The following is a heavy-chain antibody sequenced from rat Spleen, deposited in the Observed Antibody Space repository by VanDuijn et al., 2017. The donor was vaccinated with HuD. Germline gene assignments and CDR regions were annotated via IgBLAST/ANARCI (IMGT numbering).Heavy chain of an antibody. CDR1: GLTFSNYY. CDR2: ISTGGGNT. V-gene: IGHV5-25*01. Sequence: EVQLVESGGGLVQPGRSMKLSCAALGLTFSNYYMAWVRQAPTKGLEWVASISTGGGNTYYRDSVKGRFTVSRDNAKSTLYLQMDSLRSEDTATYYCARRRDYVYFELDYWGQGVMVTVSS. J-gene: IGHJ2*01. CDR3: ARRRDYVYFELDY. D-gene: IGHD1-6*01.